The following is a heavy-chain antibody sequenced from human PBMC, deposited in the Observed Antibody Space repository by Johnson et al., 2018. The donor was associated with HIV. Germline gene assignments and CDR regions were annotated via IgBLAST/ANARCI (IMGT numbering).Heavy chain of an antibody. J-gene: IGHJ3*02. V-gene: IGHV3-74*01. CDR3: ARDFGLFLGKDDAFDI. D-gene: IGHD7-27*01. CDR1: GFTFSSYW. CDR2: INSDGSST. Sequence: VRLVESGGGLVQSGGSLRLSCAASGFTFSSYWMHWVRQGPGKGLVWVSRINSDGSSTRYADSVKGRFTISRDNSKNTLYLQMNSLRAEDTAVYYCARDFGLFLGKDDAFDIWGQGTMVTVSS.